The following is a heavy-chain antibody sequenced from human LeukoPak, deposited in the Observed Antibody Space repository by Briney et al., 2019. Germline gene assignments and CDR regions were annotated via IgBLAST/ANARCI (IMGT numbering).Heavy chain of an antibody. Sequence: GGALRLSCAASGFNFRDYYISWLRQAPGKGLEWFSYISSSSIYTNYADSVKGRFTISRDNAKTSLYLQVNSLRDEDTAVYYCARMRSSSTPYFDYWGQGTLVTVSS. J-gene: IGHJ4*02. CDR3: ARMRSSSTPYFDY. CDR2: ISSSSIYT. V-gene: IGHV3-11*06. CDR1: GFNFRDYY.